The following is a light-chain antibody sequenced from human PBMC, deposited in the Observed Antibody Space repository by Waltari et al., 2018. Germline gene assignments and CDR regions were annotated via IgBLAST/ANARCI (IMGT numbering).Light chain of an antibody. Sequence: DIQMTQSPSYLSASVGDRVTITCRASQSISNYLNWYQQKPGKAPKLLIYAASSLQGGVPSRFSGGGSGTDFTLTITSLQPEDFATYYCQQSYSTPLTFGGGTKVEIK. V-gene: IGKV1-39*01. J-gene: IGKJ4*01. CDR2: AAS. CDR3: QQSYSTPLT. CDR1: QSISNY.